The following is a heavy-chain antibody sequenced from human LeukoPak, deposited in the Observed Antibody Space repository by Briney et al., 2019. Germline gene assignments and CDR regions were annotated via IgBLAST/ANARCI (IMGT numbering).Heavy chain of an antibody. Sequence: HAGGSLRLSCAASGFTFDDYAMHWVRQAPGKGLEWVSGISWNSGSIGYADSVKGRFTISRDNAKNSLYLQMNSLRAEDTALYYCAKASGPNYYDSRLIDYWGQGTLVTVSS. J-gene: IGHJ4*02. CDR3: AKASGPNYYDSRLIDY. D-gene: IGHD3-22*01. CDR2: ISWNSGSI. CDR1: GFTFDDYA. V-gene: IGHV3-9*01.